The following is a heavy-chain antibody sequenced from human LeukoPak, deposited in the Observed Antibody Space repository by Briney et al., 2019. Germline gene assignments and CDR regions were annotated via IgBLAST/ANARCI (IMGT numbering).Heavy chain of an antibody. Sequence: PSETLSLTCSVSGGSISRSSKYWGWIRQSPGKGLEWIGSVYYSGSTDYNSSLESRVTISVDTSKNHFSLKLSSVTAADTAVYYCATFSGNYVFDYWGQGTRVTVSS. CDR1: GGSISRSSKY. D-gene: IGHD1-26*01. V-gene: IGHV4-39*02. CDR3: ATFSGNYVFDY. J-gene: IGHJ4*02. CDR2: VYYSGST.